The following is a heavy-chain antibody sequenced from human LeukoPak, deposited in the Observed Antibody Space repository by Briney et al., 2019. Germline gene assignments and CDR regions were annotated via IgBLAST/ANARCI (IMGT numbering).Heavy chain of an antibody. CDR2: ISGSGGRT. CDR3: AKEKYSTGFFDY. J-gene: IGHJ4*02. Sequence: GASLRPSCAASGFTFSSYAMSWVRQAPGKGLEWVSAISGSGGRTYYADSVKGRFTISRDNSKNTLYLQMNSLRAEDTAVYYCAKEKYSTGFFDYWGQGTLVTVSS. V-gene: IGHV3-23*01. D-gene: IGHD6-19*01. CDR1: GFTFSSYA.